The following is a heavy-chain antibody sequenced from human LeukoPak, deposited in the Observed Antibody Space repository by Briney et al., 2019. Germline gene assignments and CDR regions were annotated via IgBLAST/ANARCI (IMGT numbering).Heavy chain of an antibody. CDR1: HYFISDGAF. CDR2: VNHRGIT. J-gene: IGHJ4*02. Sequence: PSETRSLTCTVSHYFISDGAFWGWIRQPPGKGLEWVANVNHRGITFYNPSLESRVAISVDTSKNQFFLRVTSVTAADTAIYYCVRDPSEAADFFFDSWGQGTLVTVSS. CDR3: VRDPSEAADFFFDS. D-gene: IGHD2-21*02. V-gene: IGHV4-38-2*02.